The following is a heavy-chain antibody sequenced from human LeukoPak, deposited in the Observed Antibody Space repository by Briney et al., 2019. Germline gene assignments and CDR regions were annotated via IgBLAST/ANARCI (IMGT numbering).Heavy chain of an antibody. Sequence: GGSLRLSCAASGFTFSSYWTHWVRQAPGKGLVWASRINTDGSSTSYADSVKGRFTISRDNAKNALCLQMNSRRAEDTAVYNCARARYSYCSSTSCYAFDYWGQGTLVTVSS. CDR3: ARARYSYCSSTSCYAFDY. J-gene: IGHJ4*02. CDR2: INTDGSST. V-gene: IGHV3-74*01. D-gene: IGHD2-2*01. CDR1: GFTFSSYW.